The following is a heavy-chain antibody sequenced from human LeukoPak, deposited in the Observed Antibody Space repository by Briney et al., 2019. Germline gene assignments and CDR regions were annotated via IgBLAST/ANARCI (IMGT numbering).Heavy chain of an antibody. CDR3: ARDRAAAAYYYYGMDV. Sequence: TPETLSLTCTVSGGSISSYYWSWIRQPAGKGLEWIGRIYTSGSTNYNPSLKSRVTMSVDTSKNQFSLKLSSVTAADTAVYYCARDRAAAAYYYYGMDVWGQGTTVTVSS. D-gene: IGHD6-13*01. CDR2: IYTSGST. V-gene: IGHV4-4*07. J-gene: IGHJ6*02. CDR1: GGSISSYY.